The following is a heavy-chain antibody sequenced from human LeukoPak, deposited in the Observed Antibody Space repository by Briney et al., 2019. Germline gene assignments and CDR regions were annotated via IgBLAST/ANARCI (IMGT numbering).Heavy chain of an antibody. Sequence: GSLRLSCAASGFTFSSYSMNWVRQPPGKGLEWIGEINHSGSTNYNPSLKSRVTISVDTSKNQFSLKLSSVTAADTAVYYCAIAYWGVVTTWGQGTLVTVSS. CDR2: INHSGST. J-gene: IGHJ4*02. CDR1: GFTFSSYS. D-gene: IGHD3-3*01. V-gene: IGHV4-34*08. CDR3: AIAYWGVVTT.